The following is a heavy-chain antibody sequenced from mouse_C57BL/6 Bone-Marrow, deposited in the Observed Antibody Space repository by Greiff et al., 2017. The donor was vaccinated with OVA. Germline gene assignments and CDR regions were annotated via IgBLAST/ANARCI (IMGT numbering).Heavy chain of an antibody. D-gene: IGHD1-1*01. CDR1: GFTFSSYA. CDR2: ISSGGDYI. CDR3: TRDYYGSSYTWFAY. J-gene: IGHJ3*01. V-gene: IGHV5-9-1*02. Sequence: EVQGVESGEGLVKPGGSLKLSCAASGFTFSSYAMSWVRQTPEKRLEWVAYISSGGDYIYYADTVKGRFTISRDNARNTLYLQMLSLKSYDTAMYYCTRDYYGSSYTWFAYWGQGTLVTVSA.